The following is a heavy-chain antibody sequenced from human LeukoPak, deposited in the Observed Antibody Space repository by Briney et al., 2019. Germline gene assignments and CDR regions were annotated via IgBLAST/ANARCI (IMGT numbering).Heavy chain of an antibody. D-gene: IGHD3-22*01. CDR1: GGSISSSSYY. V-gene: IGHV4-39*07. Sequence: SETLSLTCTVSGGSISSSSYYWGWIRQPPGEGLEWIGSIYYSGSTNYNPSLKSRVTISVDTSKNQFSLKLSSVTAADTAVYYCARDLNYYDSSGYYYYFDYWGQGTLVTVSS. CDR2: IYYSGST. CDR3: ARDLNYYDSSGYYYYFDY. J-gene: IGHJ4*02.